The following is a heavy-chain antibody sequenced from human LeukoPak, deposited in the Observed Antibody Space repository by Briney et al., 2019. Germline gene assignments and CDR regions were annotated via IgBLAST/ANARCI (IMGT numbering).Heavy chain of an antibody. J-gene: IGHJ6*04. Sequence: GGSLRLSCVFSGFTFSNNWMKWVRQAPGKGLEWVASINEDGSGKYSMDSVKDRVTISRDNAKNSLDLQINSLTVEDTAIYYCVRDDGDVWGKGTTVTVSS. CDR1: GFTFSNNW. CDR2: INEDGSGK. V-gene: IGHV3-7*01. CDR3: VRDDGDV.